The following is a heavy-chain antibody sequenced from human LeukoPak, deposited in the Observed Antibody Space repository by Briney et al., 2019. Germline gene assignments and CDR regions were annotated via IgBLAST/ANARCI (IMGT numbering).Heavy chain of an antibody. D-gene: IGHD2-15*01. CDR2: ISGSGGST. Sequence: PGGSLRLSCAASGFTFSSYAMSWVRQAPGKGLEWVSAISGSGGSTYYADSVKGRFTISRDNSKITLYLQMNSLRAEDTAVYYCAKDWRRDCSGGSCYFDYWGQGSLVTVSS. CDR3: AKDWRRDCSGGSCYFDY. J-gene: IGHJ4*02. CDR1: GFTFSSYA. V-gene: IGHV3-23*01.